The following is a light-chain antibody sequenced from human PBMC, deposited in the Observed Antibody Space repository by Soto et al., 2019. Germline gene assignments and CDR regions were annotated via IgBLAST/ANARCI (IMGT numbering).Light chain of an antibody. J-gene: IGKJ5*01. CDR3: QQYYDWPIT. CDR2: SAS. Sequence: EIVMTQSPATLSVSPGERATLSCRASQSVTSNYFAWYQHKPGQAPRLLIYSASTRATGIPARFSGSGSGADFTLTISSLQSEDFAVYYCQQYYDWPITFGQGTRLAIK. V-gene: IGKV3-15*01. CDR1: QSVTSN.